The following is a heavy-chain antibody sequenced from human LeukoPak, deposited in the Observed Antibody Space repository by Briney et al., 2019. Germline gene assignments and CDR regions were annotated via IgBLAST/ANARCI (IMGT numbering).Heavy chain of an antibody. D-gene: IGHD2-2*01. CDR3: ARDHVVWGIVVVPAARNAFDI. Sequence: PSETLSLTCTVSGGSISSYYWSWIRQPAGKGLEWIGRIYTSGSTNYNPSLKRRVTMSVDTSKNQFSLKLSSVTAADTVVYYCARDHVVWGIVVVPAARNAFDIWGQGTMVTVSS. V-gene: IGHV4-4*07. CDR1: GGSISSYY. J-gene: IGHJ3*02. CDR2: IYTSGST.